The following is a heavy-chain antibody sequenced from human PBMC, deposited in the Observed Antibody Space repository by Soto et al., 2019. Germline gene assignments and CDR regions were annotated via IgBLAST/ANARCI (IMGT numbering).Heavy chain of an antibody. CDR3: ARGAPYGSRKYNWFDP. V-gene: IGHV1-69*02. D-gene: IGHD3-10*01. J-gene: IGHJ5*02. CDR1: GGTFSSYT. CDR2: IIPILGIA. Sequence: QVQLVQSGAEVKKPGSSVKVSCKASGGTFSSYTISWVRQAPGQGLAWMGRIIPILGIANYAQKFQGRGTMTAAKSTSTAYMELRSLRSEDTAVYYCARGAPYGSRKYNWFDPWGQGTLVTVSS.